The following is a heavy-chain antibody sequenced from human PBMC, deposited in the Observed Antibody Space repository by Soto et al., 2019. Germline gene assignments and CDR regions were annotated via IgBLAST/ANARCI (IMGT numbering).Heavy chain of an antibody. CDR1: CGPISSYY. D-gene: IGHD1-20*01. CDR3: ARYKSNYYYGMDV. Sequence: SETLSLTCTFSCGPISSYYWSWIRQPPGKGLEWIGYIYYSGITNYNPSLKSRVTISVDTSKNQFSLKLSSVTAADTAVYYCARYKSNYYYGMDVWGQGTTVTVS. V-gene: IGHV4-59*01. J-gene: IGHJ6*02. CDR2: IYYSGIT.